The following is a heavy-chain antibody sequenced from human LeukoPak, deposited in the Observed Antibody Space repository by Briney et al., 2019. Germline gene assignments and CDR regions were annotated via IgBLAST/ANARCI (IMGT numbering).Heavy chain of an antibody. CDR1: GYTFINYG. J-gene: IGHJ4*02. CDR3: TRDVAHSCSSLGTPLDY. CDR2: ISAYNGNT. V-gene: IGHV1-18*01. D-gene: IGHD6-6*01. Sequence: GASVKVSCTASGYTFINYGISWVRQAPGQGLEWMAWISAYNGNTNYAQKFQARVTMTTDTSTSTTYMELRSLRSDDTAVYYCTRDVAHSCSSLGTPLDYWGQGTLVTVSS.